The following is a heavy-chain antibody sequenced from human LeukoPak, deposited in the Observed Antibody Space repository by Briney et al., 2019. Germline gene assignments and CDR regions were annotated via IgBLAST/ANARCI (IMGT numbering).Heavy chain of an antibody. D-gene: IGHD2-2*03. V-gene: IGHV3-48*04. CDR2: ISSSSSTI. CDR1: GFTFSSYS. CDR3: ARDGYCSSTSCPPPYYMDV. Sequence: GGSLRLSCAASGFTFSSYSMNWVRQAPGKGLEWVSYISSSSSTIYYADSVKGRFTISRDNAKNLLYLQMNSLRAEDTAVYYCARDGYCSSTSCPPPYYMDVWGKGTTVTVSS. J-gene: IGHJ6*03.